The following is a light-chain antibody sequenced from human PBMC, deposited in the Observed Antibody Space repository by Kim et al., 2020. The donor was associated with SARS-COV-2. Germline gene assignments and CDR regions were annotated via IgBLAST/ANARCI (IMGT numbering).Light chain of an antibody. Sequence: SYELTQPPSVSVAPGKTARITCGGNNFGSKSVHWYQQKPGQAPVLVIYYDSDRPSGIPERFSGSNSGNTATLTISRVEAGDEADYYCQVWDSSSDHPNVVFGGGTQLTVL. CDR2: YDS. J-gene: IGLJ2*01. CDR3: QVWDSSSDHPNVV. CDR1: NFGSKS. V-gene: IGLV3-21*04.